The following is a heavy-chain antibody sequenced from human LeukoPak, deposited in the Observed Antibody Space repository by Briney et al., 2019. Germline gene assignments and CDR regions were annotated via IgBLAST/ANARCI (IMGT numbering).Heavy chain of an antibody. V-gene: IGHV4-39*01. CDR3: ARTVGATTAY. J-gene: IGHJ4*02. D-gene: IGHD1-26*01. CDR1: GGSISSSSYY. CDR2: IYYSGST. Sequence: SETLSLTCTVSGGSISSSSYYWGWIRQPPGKGLEWIGSIYYSGSTYYNPSLKSRVTISVDTSKNQFSLKLSPVTAADTAVYYCARTVGATTAYWGQGTLVTVSS.